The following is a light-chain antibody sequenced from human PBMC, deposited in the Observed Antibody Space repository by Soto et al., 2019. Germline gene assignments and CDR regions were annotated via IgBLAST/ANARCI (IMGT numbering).Light chain of an antibody. V-gene: IGKV4-1*01. CDR1: QSVLSTSNNERY. J-gene: IGKJ1*01. CDR2: WAS. Sequence: DIVMTQSPDSLAVSLGERATINCKSSQSVLSTSNNERYLAWYQHKPGQPPKLLISWASNRQSGVPERFSGSGSGTDFNLTLSSLQAEDVAVCYCQQYYSTPPTFGLGTKVEIK. CDR3: QQYYSTPPT.